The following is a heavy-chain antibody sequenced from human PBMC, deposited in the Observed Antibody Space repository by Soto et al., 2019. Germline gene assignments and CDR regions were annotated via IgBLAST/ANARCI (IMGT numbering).Heavy chain of an antibody. CDR1: GYSFTDYH. CDR2: INPKSGGT. V-gene: IGHV1-2*04. D-gene: IGHD2-8*01. J-gene: IGHJ6*02. Sequence: ASVKVSCKASGYSFTDYHIHWVRQAPGQGLEWLGRINPKSGGTSTAQKFQGWVTMTTDTPISTASMELPRQTSDDTAIYYCARGDSTDCSNGVCSFFYNHDMDVWG. CDR3: ARGDSTDCSNGVCSFFYNHDMDV.